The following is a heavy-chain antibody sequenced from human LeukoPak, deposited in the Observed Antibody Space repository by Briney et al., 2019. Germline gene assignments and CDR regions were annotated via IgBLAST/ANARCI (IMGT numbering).Heavy chain of an antibody. D-gene: IGHD5-12*01. V-gene: IGHV3-23*01. CDR3: AKAGVATRHALDI. J-gene: IGHJ3*02. Sequence: GGSVRLSCAASGFNFRGYAMTWVRQAPGKGLDWVSGISGSGGTTYYADSVRGRFTISRDNSKNTVYLQLNSLRAEDTAVYYCAKAGVATRHALDIWGHGTMVTVSS. CDR2: ISGSGGTT. CDR1: GFNFRGYA.